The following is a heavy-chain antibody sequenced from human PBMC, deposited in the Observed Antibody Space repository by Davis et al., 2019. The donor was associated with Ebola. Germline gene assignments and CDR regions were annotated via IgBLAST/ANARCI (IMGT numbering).Heavy chain of an antibody. V-gene: IGHV3-7*03. Sequence: PGGSLRLSCAASGFTFSHYWMHWVRQAPGKGLEWVANIKQDGSEKYYVDSVKGRFTISRDNAKNSLYLQMNSLGAEDTAVYYCARGVDRAFDIWGQGTMVTVSS. CDR2: IKQDGSEK. J-gene: IGHJ3*02. CDR1: GFTFSHYW. CDR3: ARGVDRAFDI.